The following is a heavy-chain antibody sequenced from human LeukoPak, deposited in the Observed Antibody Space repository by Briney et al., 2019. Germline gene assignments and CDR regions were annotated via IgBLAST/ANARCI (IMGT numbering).Heavy chain of an antibody. Sequence: PGGSLRLSCAASGFPFSIYSMNWVRQAPGKGLEWVSSISSSSKYIYQADSLKGRFTISRDNAKNSLYLQMNSLRAEDAAVYYCAKAPVTSCRGAFCYPFDYWGQGTLVTVSS. CDR1: GFPFSIYS. CDR3: AKAPVTSCRGAFCYPFDY. D-gene: IGHD2-15*01. V-gene: IGHV3-21*04. CDR2: ISSSSKYI. J-gene: IGHJ4*02.